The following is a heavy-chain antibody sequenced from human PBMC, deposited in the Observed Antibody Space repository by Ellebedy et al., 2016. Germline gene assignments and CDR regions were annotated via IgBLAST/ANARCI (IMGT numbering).Heavy chain of an antibody. D-gene: IGHD2-15*01. CDR2: VSFDGSNE. J-gene: IGHJ4*02. Sequence: GESLKISCAVSGFTFSSYGMHWVRQAPGKGLEWVAVVSFDGSNEYYADSVKGRFTISRDNSKNTWYLQMNSLRAEDTAVYYCAKRVDTYGVHYWGQGTLVTVSS. CDR3: AKRVDTYGVHY. CDR1: GFTFSSYG. V-gene: IGHV3-30*18.